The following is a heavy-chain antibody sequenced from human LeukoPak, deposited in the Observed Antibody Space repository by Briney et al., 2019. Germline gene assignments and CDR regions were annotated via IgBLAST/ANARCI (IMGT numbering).Heavy chain of an antibody. J-gene: IGHJ4*02. Sequence: QPGGSLRLSCAASGFTFSSYAMHWVRQAPGKGLEWVAVISYDGSNKYYADSVKGRFTISRDNSKNTLYLQMNSLRAEDTAVYYCARDGGGSYLDYWGQGTLVTVSS. CDR1: GFTFSSYA. D-gene: IGHD1-26*01. CDR2: ISYDGSNK. CDR3: ARDGGGSYLDY. V-gene: IGHV3-30-3*01.